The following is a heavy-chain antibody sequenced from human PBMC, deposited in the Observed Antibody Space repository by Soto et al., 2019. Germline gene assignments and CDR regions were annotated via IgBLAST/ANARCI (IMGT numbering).Heavy chain of an antibody. CDR1: GGSISSSNW. Sequence: SETLSLTCAVSGGSISSSNWWSWVRQPPGKGLEWIGEIYHSGSTNYNPSLKSRVTISVDTSKNQFSLKLSSVTATDTAVYYCAKGGRQWLVTSDFNYWGQGALVTVSS. CDR2: IYHSGST. V-gene: IGHV4-4*02. D-gene: IGHD6-19*01. J-gene: IGHJ4*02. CDR3: AKGGRQWLVTSDFNY.